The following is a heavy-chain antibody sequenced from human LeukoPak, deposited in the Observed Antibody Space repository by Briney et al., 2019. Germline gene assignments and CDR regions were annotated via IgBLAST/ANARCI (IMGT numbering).Heavy chain of an antibody. V-gene: IGHV3-9*01. Sequence: GGSLRLSCAASGFTFDDYAMHWVRQAPGKGLDWVSGISWNSGSIGYADSVKGRFTISRDNAKNSLYLQMNSLRAEDTALYYCAKDSFKGGYYYYYMDVWGKGTTVTVSS. CDR3: AKDSFKGGYYYYYMDV. J-gene: IGHJ6*03. CDR2: ISWNSGSI. D-gene: IGHD2-15*01. CDR1: GFTFDDYA.